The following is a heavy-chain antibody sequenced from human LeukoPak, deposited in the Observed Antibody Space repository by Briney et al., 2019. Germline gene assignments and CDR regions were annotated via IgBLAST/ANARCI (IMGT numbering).Heavy chain of an antibody. V-gene: IGHV4-31*03. Sequence: SETLSLTCTVSGGSISSGGYYWSWIRQHPGKGLEWIGYIYYSGSTYYNPSLKSRVTISVDTSKNQFSLKLSSVTAADTAVYYCARGLRYFDWLKTANWFDPWGQGTPVTVSS. CDR1: GGSISSGGYY. J-gene: IGHJ5*02. D-gene: IGHD3-9*01. CDR2: IYYSGST. CDR3: ARGLRYFDWLKTANWFDP.